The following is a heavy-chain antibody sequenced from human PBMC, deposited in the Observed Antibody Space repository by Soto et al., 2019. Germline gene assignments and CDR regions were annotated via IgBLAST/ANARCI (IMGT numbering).Heavy chain of an antibody. CDR1: GYTFSNYG. Sequence: ASVKVSCKGSGYTFSNYGISWVRQAPRQGLEWMGWISAYSGNTDYAQKFQGRITLTTDSPANTVYMELKSLKSDDTAVYYCARGSLAGITWADYWGQGTQVTVSS. CDR2: ISAYSGNT. V-gene: IGHV1-18*01. D-gene: IGHD1-7*01. CDR3: ARGSLAGITWADY. J-gene: IGHJ4*02.